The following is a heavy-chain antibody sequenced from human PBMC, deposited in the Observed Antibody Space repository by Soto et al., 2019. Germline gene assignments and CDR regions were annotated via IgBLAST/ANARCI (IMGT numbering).Heavy chain of an antibody. CDR1: GFTFDDYG. D-gene: IGHD1-26*01. CDR2: ITWNGGST. Sequence: EVQLVESGGGVVRPGGSLRLSCAASGFTFDDYGMSWVRQAPGKGLEWVAGITWNGGSTGYADSVKGRLTISRDKAKNSLFLQMNSLSAEDTALYYCASARVVGATSPYDYWGQGTLVTVSS. CDR3: ASARVVGATSPYDY. V-gene: IGHV3-20*04. J-gene: IGHJ4*02.